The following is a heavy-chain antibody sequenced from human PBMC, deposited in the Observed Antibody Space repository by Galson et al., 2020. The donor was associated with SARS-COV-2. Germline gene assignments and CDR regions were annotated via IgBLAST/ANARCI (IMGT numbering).Heavy chain of an antibody. V-gene: IGHV4-4*07. J-gene: IGHJ4*02. CDR1: GGPISSYY. D-gene: IGHD2-21*02. CDR2: LYNSWTT. Sequence: SEPLSLTCTVSGGPISSYYWSWIRQPAGKGLEWIGRLYNSWTTNYNPSLKSRVTMSVDKTKNQFSLRLSSVTAADTAMYYCAGAYGGNSFDYWGQGILVTV. CDR3: AGAYGGNSFDY.